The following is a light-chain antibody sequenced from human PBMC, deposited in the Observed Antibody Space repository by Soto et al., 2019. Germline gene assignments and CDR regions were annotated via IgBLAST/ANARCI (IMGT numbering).Light chain of an antibody. J-gene: IGKJ1*01. CDR3: QHYNSYSEA. CDR2: DAS. CDR1: QSISNR. Sequence: DIPMTQSPSTLSASVGDRVTITCRASQSISNRLAWYQQKPGKAPKVLIYDASSLESGVPSRFSGSGSGTEFILTISSLQPDDFATYYCQHYNSYSEAFGQGTKVDIK. V-gene: IGKV1-5*01.